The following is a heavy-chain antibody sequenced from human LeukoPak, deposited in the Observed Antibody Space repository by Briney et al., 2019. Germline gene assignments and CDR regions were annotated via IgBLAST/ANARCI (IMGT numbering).Heavy chain of an antibody. V-gene: IGHV3-48*04. D-gene: IGHD2-15*01. Sequence: GGSLRLSCTASGSTFSSYSMNWVRQAPGKGLEWISYISSSSSSIYYADSVKGRFTISRDNAKNSLYLQMNSLRAEDTAVYYCARDLGDCSGGSCYGNWFDPWGQGTLVTVSS. CDR2: ISSSSSSI. CDR3: ARDLGDCSGGSCYGNWFDP. J-gene: IGHJ5*02. CDR1: GSTFSSYS.